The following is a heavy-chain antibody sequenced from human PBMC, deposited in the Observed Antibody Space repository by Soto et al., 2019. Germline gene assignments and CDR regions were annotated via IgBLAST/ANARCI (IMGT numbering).Heavy chain of an antibody. J-gene: IGHJ3*02. Sequence: ESLKISCKGSGYSFTSYWIGWVRQMPGKGLEWMGIIYPGDSDTRYSPSFQGQVTISADKSISTAYLQWSSLKASDTAMYYCARASANYDFWSGYSRNDAFDIWGQGTMVTVSS. CDR1: GYSFTSYW. CDR3: ARASANYDFWSGYSRNDAFDI. D-gene: IGHD3-3*01. CDR2: IYPGDSDT. V-gene: IGHV5-51*01.